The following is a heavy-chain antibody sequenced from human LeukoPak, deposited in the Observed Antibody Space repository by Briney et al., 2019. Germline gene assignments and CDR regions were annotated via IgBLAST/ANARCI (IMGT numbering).Heavy chain of an antibody. Sequence: SETLSLTCTVSGGSISSGDYYWSWIRQPPGKSLEWIGYIYYSGSTYYNPSLKSRVTISVDTSKNQFSLKLSSVTAADTAVYYCAREHYDFWSGYYRNWFDPWGQGTLVTVSS. V-gene: IGHV4-30-4*08. CDR1: GGSISSGDYY. J-gene: IGHJ5*02. CDR2: IYYSGST. D-gene: IGHD3-3*01. CDR3: AREHYDFWSGYYRNWFDP.